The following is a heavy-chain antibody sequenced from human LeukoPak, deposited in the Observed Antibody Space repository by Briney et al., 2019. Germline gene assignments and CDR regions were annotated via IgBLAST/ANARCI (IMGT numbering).Heavy chain of an antibody. D-gene: IGHD3-9*01. CDR2: ISGSSIYI. CDR1: GFTFSAYS. CDR3: AKGPNYDILTGWRKTHNAFDI. Sequence: PGGSLRLSCATSGFTFSAYSMNWVRQAPGKGLEWVSSISGSSIYINYEDSVKGRFTISRDNSKNTLYLQMNSLRAEDTAVYYCAKGPNYDILTGWRKTHNAFDIWGQGTMVIVSS. V-gene: IGHV3-21*01. J-gene: IGHJ3*02.